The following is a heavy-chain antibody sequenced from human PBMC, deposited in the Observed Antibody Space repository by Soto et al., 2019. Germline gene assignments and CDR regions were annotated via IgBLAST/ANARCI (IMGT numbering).Heavy chain of an antibody. V-gene: IGHV3-48*03. CDR3: ARGGVY. Sequence: GGSLRLSCAASGFTFSSHEMNWVRQAPGKGLEWISYISGSGVTTYYADSVRGRFIVSRDNAQESLFLQMNSLRVEDTAIYYCARGGVYWGQGTLVTVSS. J-gene: IGHJ4*02. D-gene: IGHD2-8*01. CDR2: ISGSGVTT. CDR1: GFTFSSHE.